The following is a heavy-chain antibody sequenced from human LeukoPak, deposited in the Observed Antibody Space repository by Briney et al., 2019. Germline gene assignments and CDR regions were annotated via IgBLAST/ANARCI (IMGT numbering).Heavy chain of an antibody. CDR3: ARGPTRYYFDC. J-gene: IGHJ4*02. Sequence: SETLSLTCTVSNGSISSYYWSWIRQPPGKGLEWIGYIFYSGSTNYNPSLKSRVTISVDTSKNQFSLGLSSVTAADTAVYYCARGPTRYYFDCWGQGTLVTVSS. CDR2: IFYSGST. V-gene: IGHV4-59*01. D-gene: IGHD4-17*01. CDR1: NGSISSYY.